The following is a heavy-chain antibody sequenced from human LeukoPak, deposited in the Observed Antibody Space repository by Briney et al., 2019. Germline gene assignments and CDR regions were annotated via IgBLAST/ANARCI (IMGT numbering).Heavy chain of an antibody. D-gene: IGHD2-15*01. CDR1: GFTFGGYA. J-gene: IGHJ6*03. V-gene: IGHV3-49*04. CDR3: SREGYCSGGSCYDYYYYYYMDV. Sequence: GESLTLSCTASGFTFGGYAMSWVRQPPGKGLERVGFIRSKSNGGTTEYPASVKGRFTISRDDSKSIAYLQMNGLKTEDTAVYYCSREGYCSGGSCYDYYYYYYMDVWGKGTTVTISS. CDR2: IRSKSNGGTT.